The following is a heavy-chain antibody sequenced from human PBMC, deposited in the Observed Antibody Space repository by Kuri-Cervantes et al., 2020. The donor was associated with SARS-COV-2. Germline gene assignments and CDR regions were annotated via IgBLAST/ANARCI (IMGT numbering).Heavy chain of an antibody. J-gene: IGHJ6*02. D-gene: IGHD3-3*01. CDR2: IYYSGST. Sequence: GSLRLSCTVSGGSVSSGSYYWSWIRQPPGKGLEWIGYIYYSGSTNYNPSLKSRVTISVDTSKNQFSLKLSSVTAADTAVYYCAKGRLFGVVRIAMDVWGQGTTVTVSS. V-gene: IGHV4-61*01. CDR3: AKGRLFGVVRIAMDV. CDR1: GGSVSSGSYY.